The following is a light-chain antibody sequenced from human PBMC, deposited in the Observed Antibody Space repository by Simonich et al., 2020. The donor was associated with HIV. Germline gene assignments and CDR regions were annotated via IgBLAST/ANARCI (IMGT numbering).Light chain of an antibody. J-gene: IGLJ3*02. CDR3: CSYAGSYTWV. V-gene: IGLV2-11*01. CDR2: DVS. Sequence: QSALTQPRSVSGSPGQSVTISCTGTSSDVGGYNYVSWYQPHPGKAPKLIIYDVSQRPSGVPDRFAGSKSGNTASLTISGLQAEDEADYYCCSYAGSYTWVFGGGTKLTVL. CDR1: SSDVGGYNY.